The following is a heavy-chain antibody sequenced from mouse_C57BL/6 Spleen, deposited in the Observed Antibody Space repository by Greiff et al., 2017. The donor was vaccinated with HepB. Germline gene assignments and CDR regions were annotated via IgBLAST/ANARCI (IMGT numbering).Heavy chain of an antibody. D-gene: IGHD1-1*01. Sequence: VQLQQSGAELVKPGASVKISCKASGYAFSSYWMNWVKQRPGKGLEWIGQIYPGDGDTNYNGKFKGKATLTADKSSSTAYMQLSSLTSEDSAVYFCAGGYYGSSFYWYFDVWGTGTTVTVSS. V-gene: IGHV1-80*01. J-gene: IGHJ1*03. CDR2: IYPGDGDT. CDR1: GYAFSSYW. CDR3: AGGYYGSSFYWYFDV.